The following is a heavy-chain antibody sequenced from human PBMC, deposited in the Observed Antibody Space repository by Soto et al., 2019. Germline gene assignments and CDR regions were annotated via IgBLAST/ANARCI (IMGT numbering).Heavy chain of an antibody. D-gene: IGHD3-16*01. CDR3: SKGSPSPLSLDTLGDADY. Sequence: PGGSLRLSCAASGFTFDDYAMHWVRQAPGKGLEWVSGISCDSSSKCYADSVKGRFTISRNNAKNSLYLQMNSLRAEDTASDDCSKGSPSPLSLDTLGDADYWGQGTLVTVSS. J-gene: IGHJ4*02. CDR2: ISCDSSSK. CDR1: GFTFDDYA. V-gene: IGHV3-9*01.